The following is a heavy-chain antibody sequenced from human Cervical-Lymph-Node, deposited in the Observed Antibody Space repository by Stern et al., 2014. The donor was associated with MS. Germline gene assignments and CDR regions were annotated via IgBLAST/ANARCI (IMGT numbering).Heavy chain of an antibody. CDR2: VSPGSGST. CDR1: GVTFSNYA. D-gene: IGHD2-15*01. CDR3: ARSRDVVVVSAGDYYLPLDH. V-gene: IGHV1-69*01. Sequence: VQLVESGAEVMKPGSSVRVSCTLSGVTFSNYAIRWVRQAPGQGLEWVGGVSPGSGSTNYAQKLQDSVTITADGSTNTAYMELSRLRSEDTTIYHGARSRDVVVVSAGDYYLPLDHWGQGTLVTVSS. J-gene: IGHJ4*02.